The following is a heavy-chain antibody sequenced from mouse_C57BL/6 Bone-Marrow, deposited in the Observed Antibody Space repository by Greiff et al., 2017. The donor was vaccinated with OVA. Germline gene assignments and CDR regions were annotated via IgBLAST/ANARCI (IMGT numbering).Heavy chain of an antibody. D-gene: IGHD4-1*01. Sequence: EVQLQEPGPELVKPGASVKISCKASGYSFTDYNMNWVKQSNGKSLEWIGVINPNYGTTSYNQKFKGKATLTVDQSSSTAYTQLNSLTSEESADYYCGRKPGRWNIDVWGTGTTVTVSS. CDR2: INPNYGTT. J-gene: IGHJ1*03. CDR1: GYSFTDYN. V-gene: IGHV1-39*01. CDR3: GRKPGRWNIDV.